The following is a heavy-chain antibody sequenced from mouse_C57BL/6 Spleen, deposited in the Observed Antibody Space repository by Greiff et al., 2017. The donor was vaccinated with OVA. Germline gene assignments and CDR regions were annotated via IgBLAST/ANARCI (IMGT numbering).Heavy chain of an antibody. CDR1: GYAFSSYW. J-gene: IGHJ1*03. V-gene: IGHV1-80*01. CDR2: IYPGDGDT. D-gene: IGHD1-1*01. Sequence: QVQLKQSGAELVKPGASVKLSCKASGYAFSSYWMNWVKQRPGQGLEWIGQIYPGDGDTNYNGKFTGKATLTADKSSSTASRQLSSLTSEDSAVYFCARSRYGSSYRYFDVWGTGTTVTVSS. CDR3: ARSRYGSSYRYFDV.